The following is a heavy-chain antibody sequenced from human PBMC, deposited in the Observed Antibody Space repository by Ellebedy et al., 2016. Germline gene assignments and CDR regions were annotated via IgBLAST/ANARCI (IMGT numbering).Heavy chain of an antibody. Sequence: ETLSLTCAASGFTFNDARMSWVRQAPGKGLEWVSSISSSSSYIYYADSVKGRFTISRDNSKNTLYLQMNSLRAEDTAVYYCAKGGLDTAMVNYAMDVWGRGTTVTVSS. J-gene: IGHJ6*02. D-gene: IGHD5-18*01. V-gene: IGHV3-21*04. CDR1: GFTFNDAR. CDR2: ISSSSSYI. CDR3: AKGGLDTAMVNYAMDV.